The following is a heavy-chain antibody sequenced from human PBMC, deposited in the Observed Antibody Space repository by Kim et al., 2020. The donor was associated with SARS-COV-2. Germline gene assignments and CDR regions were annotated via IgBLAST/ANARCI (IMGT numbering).Heavy chain of an antibody. CDR3: ARRGLHWRAFDI. J-gene: IGHJ3*02. D-gene: IGHD2-21*02. Sequence: SSEQKFQCSVTMTRDTSTSTVYMELSSLRSEDTAVYYCARRGLHWRAFDIWGQGTMVTVSS. V-gene: IGHV1-46*01.